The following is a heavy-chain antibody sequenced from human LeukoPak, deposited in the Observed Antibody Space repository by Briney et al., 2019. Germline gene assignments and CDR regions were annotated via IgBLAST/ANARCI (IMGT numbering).Heavy chain of an antibody. D-gene: IGHD4-17*01. J-gene: IGHJ5*02. CDR3: ARARTVTTLSFAKFDP. Sequence: AASVKVSCKASGYTFIGYYLHWVRQAPGQGLEWMGWTNPNSGGTNYAQKFQGGVTMTRDTSISTAYMELSRLRSDDTAVYYCARARTVTTLSFAKFDPWGQGTLVTVSS. CDR1: GYTFIGYY. V-gene: IGHV1-2*02. CDR2: TNPNSGGT.